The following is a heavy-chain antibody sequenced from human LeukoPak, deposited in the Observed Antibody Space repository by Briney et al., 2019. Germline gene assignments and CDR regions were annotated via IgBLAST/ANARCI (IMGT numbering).Heavy chain of an antibody. CDR1: GYTFTSYD. J-gene: IGHJ4*02. CDR3: AKISRDSSGYPY. CDR2: MNPNSGNT. D-gene: IGHD3-22*01. Sequence: ASVKVSCKVSGYTFTSYDINWVRQATGQGLEWMGWMNPNSGNTGYAQKFQGRVTMTRNTSISTAYMELSSLRSEDTAVYFCAKISRDSSGYPYWGQGTLVTVSS. V-gene: IGHV1-8*01.